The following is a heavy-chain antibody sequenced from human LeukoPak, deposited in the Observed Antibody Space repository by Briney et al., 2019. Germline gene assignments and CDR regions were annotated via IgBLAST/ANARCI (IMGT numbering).Heavy chain of an antibody. D-gene: IGHD5-18*01. J-gene: IGHJ3*02. CDR3: ARDFNTAMASGAFDI. CDR2: INWNGGST. V-gene: IGHV3-20*04. Sequence: GGSLRLSCAASGFTFDDYGMSWVRQAPGKGLEWVSGINWNGGSTGYADSVKGRFTISRDNAKNSLYLQMNSLRAEDTALYYCARDFNTAMASGAFDIWGQGTMVTVSS. CDR1: GFTFDDYG.